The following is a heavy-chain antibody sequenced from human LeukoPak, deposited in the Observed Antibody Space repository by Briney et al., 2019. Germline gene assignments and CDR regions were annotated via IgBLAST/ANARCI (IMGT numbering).Heavy chain of an antibody. CDR3: ARGLNYYDSGGYSY. V-gene: IGHV4-59*01. CDR2: IYYSGST. D-gene: IGHD3-22*01. CDR1: GGSISSYY. J-gene: IGHJ4*02. Sequence: SSETLSLTCTVSGGSISSYYWSWTRQPPGKGLEWIGYIYYSGSTNYNPSLKSRVTISVDTSKNQFSLKLSSVTAADTAVYYCARGLNYYDSGGYSYWGQGTLVTVSS.